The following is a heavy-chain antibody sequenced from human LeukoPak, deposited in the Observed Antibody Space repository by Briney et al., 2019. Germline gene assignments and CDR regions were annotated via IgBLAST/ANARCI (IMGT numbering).Heavy chain of an antibody. J-gene: IGHJ4*02. V-gene: IGHV3-21*01. CDR3: ARVFDGSDY. CDR2: ISSSGSSR. Sequence: GRSLRLSCEASGFTFTSYTMVWVRQAPGKGLEWVSSISSSGSSRYYADSVKGRVTISRGNAKNSVSLQMNSLRVEDTAVYFCARVFDGSDYWGQGTLVTVSS. D-gene: IGHD5-24*01. CDR1: GFTFTSYT.